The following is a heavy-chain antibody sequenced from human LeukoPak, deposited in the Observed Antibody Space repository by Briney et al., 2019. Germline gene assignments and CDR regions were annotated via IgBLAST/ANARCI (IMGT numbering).Heavy chain of an antibody. D-gene: IGHD6-13*01. V-gene: IGHV4-30-4*01. J-gene: IGHJ4*02. CDR2: IYYSGST. CDR1: GGCISSGDYY. CDR3: AILSPAAGTDY. Sequence: PSQTLSLTCTVSGGCISSGDYYWSWIRQPPGKGMEWIGYIYYSGSTNYNPSLKSRVTISVDTSKNQFSLKLSSVTAADTAVYYCAILSPAAGTDYWGQGTLVTVSS.